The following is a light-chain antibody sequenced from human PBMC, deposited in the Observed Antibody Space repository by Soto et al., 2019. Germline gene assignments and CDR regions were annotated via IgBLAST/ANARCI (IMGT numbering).Light chain of an antibody. J-gene: IGLJ1*01. CDR3: YSYAGNSIYV. CDR1: SSDVDDYNF. CDR2: EVT. Sequence: QSALTQPRSVSGSPGQSVTISCTGTSSDVDDYNFVSWFQQHPGKVPKLMISEVTQRPSGVSDRFSGSKSGNTASLTISGLQAEDEADYYCYSYAGNSIYVFGTGTQLTVL. V-gene: IGLV2-11*01.